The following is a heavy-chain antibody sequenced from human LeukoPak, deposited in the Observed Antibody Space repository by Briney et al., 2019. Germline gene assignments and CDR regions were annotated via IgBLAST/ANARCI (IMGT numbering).Heavy chain of an antibody. V-gene: IGHV3-74*01. CDR3: AREEEMATNTDY. CDR1: GFTFRRHW. Sequence: HSGGSLRLSCAASGFTFRRHWMHWVRQAPGKGLVWVSRINGDGSATYYADSVKGRFSISRDNPKNTLYLHMHSLRADDTAVYYCAREEEMATNTDYWGQGTLVTVSS. J-gene: IGHJ4*02. D-gene: IGHD5-24*01. CDR2: INGDGSAT.